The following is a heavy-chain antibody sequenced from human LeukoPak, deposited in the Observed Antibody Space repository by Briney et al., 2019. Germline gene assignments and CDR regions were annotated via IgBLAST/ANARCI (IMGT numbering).Heavy chain of an antibody. CDR2: ISYDGSNK. CDR3: ASTAGDFTE. V-gene: IGHV3-30*01. CDR1: GFTFSSYA. J-gene: IGHJ4*02. Sequence: GGSLRLSCAATGFTFSSYAMRWVRQAPGKGLEWVAVISYDGSNKYYADSVKGRFTISRDNSKNTLYLQMNSLRAEDTAVYYCASTAGDFTEWGQGTLVTVSS. D-gene: IGHD2-21*01.